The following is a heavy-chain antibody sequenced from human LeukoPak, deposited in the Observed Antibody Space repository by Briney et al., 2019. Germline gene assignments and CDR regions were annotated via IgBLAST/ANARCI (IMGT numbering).Heavy chain of an antibody. CDR1: GGSFSGYY. V-gene: IGHV4-34*01. CDR2: INHSGST. J-gene: IGHJ3*02. Sequence: SETLSLTCAVYGGSFSGYYWSWIRQPPGKGLEWIGEINHSGSTNYNPSLKSRVTISVDTSKNQFSLKLSSVTAADTAVYYCARNQYRGMVGATPAFDIWGQGTMVTVSS. CDR3: ARNQYRGMVGATPAFDI. D-gene: IGHD1-26*01.